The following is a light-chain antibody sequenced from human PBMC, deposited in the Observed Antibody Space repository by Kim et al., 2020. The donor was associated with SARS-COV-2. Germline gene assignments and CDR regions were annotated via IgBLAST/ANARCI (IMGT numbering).Light chain of an antibody. CDR3: QQYSSYPLT. CDR1: QSPGRW. CDR2: DVS. Sequence: DNQVTQSPSILSASIGDRVSVTCRASQSPGRWLAWYQQKPGKAPKILIYDVSSLKSGVPSRFSGSGSGTEFTLTISNLQPEDSATYYCQQYSSYPLTFGGGTKVEIK. J-gene: IGKJ4*01. V-gene: IGKV1-5*01.